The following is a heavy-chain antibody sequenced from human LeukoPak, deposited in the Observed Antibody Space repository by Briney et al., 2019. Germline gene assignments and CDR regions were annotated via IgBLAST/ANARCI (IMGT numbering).Heavy chain of an antibody. J-gene: IGHJ3*02. CDR2: INPNTGGT. D-gene: IGHD3-3*01. CDR3: ASLKTYDDAFDI. CDR1: GYTFTGYY. V-gene: IGHV1-2*02. Sequence: GASVKVSCKTSGYTFTGYYMYWVRQAPGQGLEWMGWINPNTGGTNYAQRFQGRVSMTRDTSISTAYMELSRLRSDDTAMYYCASLKTYDDAFDIWGQGTMVTVS.